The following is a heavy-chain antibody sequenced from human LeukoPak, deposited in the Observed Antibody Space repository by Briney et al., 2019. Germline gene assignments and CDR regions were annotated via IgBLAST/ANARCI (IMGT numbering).Heavy chain of an antibody. V-gene: IGHV3-23*01. J-gene: IGHJ4*02. Sequence: GGSLRLSCAASGFTFSSYAMSWVRQAPGKGLEWVSSISGNGGGTYYADSVEGRFTISRDNTKNTLYLQIISLRAEDTAVYYCAKDLYYYDSSGYYHVYFDYWGQGTLVTVSS. CDR1: GFTFSSYA. CDR2: ISGNGGGT. D-gene: IGHD3-22*01. CDR3: AKDLYYYDSSGYYHVYFDY.